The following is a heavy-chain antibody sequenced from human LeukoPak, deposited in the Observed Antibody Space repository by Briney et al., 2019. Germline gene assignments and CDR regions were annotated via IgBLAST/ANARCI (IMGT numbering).Heavy chain of an antibody. D-gene: IGHD2-15*01. CDR3: AIQSSGGSWLYFDY. Sequence: GASVKVSCKVSGYTLTELSMHWVRQAPGKGLEWMGGFDPEDGETIYAQKFQGRVTMTEDTSTDTAYMELSSLRSEDTAVYYCAIQSSGGSWLYFDYWGQGTLVTVSS. CDR1: GYTLTELS. J-gene: IGHJ4*02. V-gene: IGHV1-24*01. CDR2: FDPEDGET.